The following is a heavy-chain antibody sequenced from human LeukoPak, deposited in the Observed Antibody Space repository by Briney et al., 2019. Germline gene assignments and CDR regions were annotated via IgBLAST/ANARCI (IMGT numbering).Heavy chain of an antibody. Sequence: PGGSLRLSCAASGFTFSSYWMTWVRQAPGKGLEWVSGISWNSGSIGYADSVKGRFTISRDNAKNSLYLQMNSLRAEDMALYYCAKDIGGIVGANNAFDIWGQGTMVTVSS. J-gene: IGHJ3*02. D-gene: IGHD1-26*01. CDR1: GFTFSSYW. V-gene: IGHV3-9*03. CDR2: ISWNSGSI. CDR3: AKDIGGIVGANNAFDI.